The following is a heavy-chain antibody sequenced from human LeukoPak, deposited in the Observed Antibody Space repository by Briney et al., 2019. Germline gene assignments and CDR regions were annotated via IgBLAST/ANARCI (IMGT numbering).Heavy chain of an antibody. CDR2: IASKTDGGAT. V-gene: IGHV3-15*07. D-gene: IGHD3-10*01. CDR3: TTGIRGD. J-gene: IGHJ4*02. CDR1: GLTVTNAW. Sequence: GGSLRLSCSASGLTVTNAWMNWVRQAPGEGLDWVGRIASKTDGGATDYAAPVKGRFTISRDDSKNTLNLQTNSLKTEDTAVYYCTTGIRGDWGQGTLVTVSS.